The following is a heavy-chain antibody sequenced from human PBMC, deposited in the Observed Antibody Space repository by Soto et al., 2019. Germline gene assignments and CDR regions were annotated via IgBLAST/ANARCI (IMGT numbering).Heavy chain of an antibody. D-gene: IGHD3-3*01. CDR3: ARGDTIFGVVITNYYYGMEV. Sequence: ASVKVSCKASGYTFTGYYMHWVRQAPGQGLEWMGWINPNSGGTNYAQKFQGRVTMTRDTSISTAYMELSRLRSDDTAVYYCARGDTIFGVVITNYYYGMEVWGQGTTVIVSS. CDR2: INPNSGGT. V-gene: IGHV1-2*02. CDR1: GYTFTGYY. J-gene: IGHJ6*01.